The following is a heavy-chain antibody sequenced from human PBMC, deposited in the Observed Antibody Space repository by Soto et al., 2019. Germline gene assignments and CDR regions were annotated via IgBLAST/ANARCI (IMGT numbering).Heavy chain of an antibody. V-gene: IGHV3-30-3*01. J-gene: IGHJ4*02. CDR2: ISYDGSNK. D-gene: IGHD2-21*02. Sequence: QVQLVESGGGVVQPGRSLRLSCAASGFTFSSYAMHWVRQAPGKGLEWVAVISYDGSNKYYAASVKGRFTISRDNSKNTLYLQLNSLRAEDTAVYYCARDRVAYCGGDCRTFDYWGQGTLVTVSS. CDR1: GFTFSSYA. CDR3: ARDRVAYCGGDCRTFDY.